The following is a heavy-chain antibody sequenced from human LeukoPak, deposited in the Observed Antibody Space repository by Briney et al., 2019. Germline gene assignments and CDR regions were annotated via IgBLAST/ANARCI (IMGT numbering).Heavy chain of an antibody. CDR1: GFTFSTYS. D-gene: IGHD3-16*02. Sequence: GGSLRLSCAASGFTFSTYSMNWVRQAPGKGLEWVAVISYDGSNKYYADSVKGRFTISRDNSKNTLYLQMNSLRAEDTAVYYCAKDSVDMITFGGVIVPFYGFDYWGQGTLVTVSS. CDR3: AKDSVDMITFGGVIVPFYGFDY. CDR2: ISYDGSNK. J-gene: IGHJ4*02. V-gene: IGHV3-30*18.